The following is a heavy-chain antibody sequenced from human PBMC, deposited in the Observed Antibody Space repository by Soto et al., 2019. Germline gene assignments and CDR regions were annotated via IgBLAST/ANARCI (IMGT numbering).Heavy chain of an antibody. CDR1: GFTFSSYA. CDR2: ISGSGGST. V-gene: IGHV3-23*01. J-gene: IGHJ4*02. D-gene: IGHD3-22*01. Sequence: PGGSLRLSCAASGFTFSSYAMSWVRQAPGKGLEWVSVISGSGGSTYYADSVKGRFTISRDNSKNTLYLQMNSLRAEDTAVYYCAKDPVAHYYDSSGFLDYWGQGTLVTVSS. CDR3: AKDPVAHYYDSSGFLDY.